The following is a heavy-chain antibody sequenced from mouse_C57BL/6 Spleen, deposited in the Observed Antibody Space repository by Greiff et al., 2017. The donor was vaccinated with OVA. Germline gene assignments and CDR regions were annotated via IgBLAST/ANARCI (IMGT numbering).Heavy chain of an antibody. J-gene: IGHJ1*03. CDR3: ARPPRVVDWYFDV. CDR1: GYSFTGYY. V-gene: IGHV1-42*01. CDR2: INPSTGGT. Sequence: VQLKQSGPELVKPGASVKISCKASGYSFTGYYMNWVKQSPEKSLEWIGEINPSTGGTTYNQKFKAKATLTVDKSSSTAYMQLKSLTSEDSAVYYCARPPRVVDWYFDVWGTGTTVTVSS. D-gene: IGHD1-1*01.